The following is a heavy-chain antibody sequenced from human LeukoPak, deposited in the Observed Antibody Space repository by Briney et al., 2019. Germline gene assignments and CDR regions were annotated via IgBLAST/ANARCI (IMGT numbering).Heavy chain of an antibody. V-gene: IGHV1-69*01. Sequence: GASVKVSCKASGGAFSSYAFSWVRQAPDQGREWMGGIVPMFGTPTYSQKFKGRITLTADESTSTAYMELSSLRSEDTALYYCATDHERAGDISLFYLDVWGKGTTVTVSS. CDR3: ATDHERAGDISLFYLDV. D-gene: IGHD7-27*01. CDR2: IVPMFGTP. J-gene: IGHJ6*03. CDR1: GGAFSSYA.